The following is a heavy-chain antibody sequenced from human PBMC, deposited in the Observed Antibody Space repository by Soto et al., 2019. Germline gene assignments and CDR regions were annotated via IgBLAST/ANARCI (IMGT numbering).Heavy chain of an antibody. CDR3: ARRDPGAYFQH. CDR2: ISSSSSYI. J-gene: IGHJ1*01. Sequence: EVQLVESGGGLVKPGGSLRLSCAASGFTFSSYSMNWVRQAPGKGLEWVSSISSSSSYIYSADSVKGRFTTSRDNAKNSLYLQMNSLRAEDTAIYYCARRDPGAYFQHWGQGTLVTVSS. D-gene: IGHD1-26*01. V-gene: IGHV3-21*01. CDR1: GFTFSSYS.